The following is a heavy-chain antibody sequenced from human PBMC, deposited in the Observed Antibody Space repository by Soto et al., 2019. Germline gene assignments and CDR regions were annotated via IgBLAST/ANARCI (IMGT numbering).Heavy chain of an antibody. D-gene: IGHD2-15*01. CDR3: AREGPYCSGGSCYGLGVY. Sequence: GGSLRLSCAASGFTFSSYAMHWVRQAPGKGLEWVAVISYDGSNKYYADSVKGRFTISRDNSKNTLYLQMNSLRAEDTAVYYCAREGPYCSGGSCYGLGVYWGQGTLVTVSS. J-gene: IGHJ4*02. V-gene: IGHV3-30-3*01. CDR2: ISYDGSNK. CDR1: GFTFSSYA.